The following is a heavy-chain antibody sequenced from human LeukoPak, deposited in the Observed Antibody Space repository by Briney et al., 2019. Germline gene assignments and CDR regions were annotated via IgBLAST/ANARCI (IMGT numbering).Heavy chain of an antibody. CDR3: ASEGDTAMV. CDR2: IYHSGGT. Sequence: SETLSLTCTVPGGSISSGDYYWTWIRQPPGKGLEWIGYIYHSGGTYYNPSLKSRVTISVDTSKNQFSLKLTSETAADTAVYYCASEGDTAMVWGQGTLVTVSS. CDR1: GGSISSGDYY. D-gene: IGHD5-18*01. J-gene: IGHJ4*02. V-gene: IGHV4-30-4*01.